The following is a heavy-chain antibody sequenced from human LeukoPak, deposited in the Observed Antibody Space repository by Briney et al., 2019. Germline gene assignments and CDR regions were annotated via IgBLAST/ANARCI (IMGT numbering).Heavy chain of an antibody. V-gene: IGHV3-66*01. J-gene: IGHJ4*02. CDR3: ARVWWLVGAFDC. Sequence: PGGSLRLSCAASGFTVSSNYMSWVRQAPEKGLEWVSVIYSGGSIYYADSVKGRFTISRDNSKNTLYLQMNSLRAEDTAVYYSARVWWLVGAFDCWGQGTVVTVSS. CDR1: GFTVSSNY. CDR2: IYSGGSI. D-gene: IGHD6-19*01.